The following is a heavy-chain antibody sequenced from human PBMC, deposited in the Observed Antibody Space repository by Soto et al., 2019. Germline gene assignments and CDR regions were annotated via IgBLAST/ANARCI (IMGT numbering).Heavy chain of an antibody. D-gene: IGHD6-13*01. CDR3: ARGPYSSSWYNRNWFDP. CDR1: GGSFSGYY. Sequence: QVQLQQWGAGLLKPSETLSLTCPVYGGSFSGYYWSWIRQPPGKGLEWIGEINHSGSTNYNPSLKSRVTISVDTSKNQFSLKLSSVTAADTAVYYCARGPYSSSWYNRNWFDPWGQGTLVTVSS. J-gene: IGHJ5*02. V-gene: IGHV4-34*01. CDR2: INHSGST.